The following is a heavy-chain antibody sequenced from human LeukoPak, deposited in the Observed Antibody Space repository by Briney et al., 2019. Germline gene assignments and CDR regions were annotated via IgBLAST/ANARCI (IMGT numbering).Heavy chain of an antibody. V-gene: IGHV4-39*01. CDR3: ARHSDLPAAIDY. Sequence: MPSETLSLTCTVSSGSISSSSYYWGWIRQPPGKGLEWIGSIYYSGSTYYNPSLKSRVTISVDTFKNQFSLKLSSVTASDTAVYYCARHSDLPAAIDYWGQGTLVTVSS. J-gene: IGHJ4*02. CDR2: IYYSGST. D-gene: IGHD2-2*01. CDR1: SGSISSSSYY.